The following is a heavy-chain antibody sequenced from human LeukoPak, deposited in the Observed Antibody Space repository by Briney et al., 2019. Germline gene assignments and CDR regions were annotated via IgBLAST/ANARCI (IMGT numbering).Heavy chain of an antibody. J-gene: IGHJ4*02. CDR2: IIPIFGTA. D-gene: IGHD3-22*01. V-gene: IGHV1-69*05. Sequence: ASVKVSCKASGGTFSSYSISWVRQAPGQGLEWMGRIIPIFGTANYAQKFQGRVTITTDKSTSTAYMELSRLTSDDTAVYYCAREGKNDYDSCGGYYFDYWGQGTLVTVSS. CDR1: GGTFSSYS. CDR3: AREGKNDYDSCGGYYFDY.